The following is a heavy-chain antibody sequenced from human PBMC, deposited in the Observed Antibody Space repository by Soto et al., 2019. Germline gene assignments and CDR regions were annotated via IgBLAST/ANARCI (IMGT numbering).Heavy chain of an antibody. J-gene: IGHJ6*02. Sequence: GGSLRLSCAASGFTFSSYGMHWVRQAPGKGLEWVAVISYDGSNKYYADSVKGRFTISRDNSKNTLYLQMNSLRAEDTAVYYCAKAFGLPSDGANYYYGMDVWGQGTTVTVSS. CDR2: ISYDGSNK. V-gene: IGHV3-30*18. CDR1: GFTFSSYG. D-gene: IGHD3-10*01. CDR3: AKAFGLPSDGANYYYGMDV.